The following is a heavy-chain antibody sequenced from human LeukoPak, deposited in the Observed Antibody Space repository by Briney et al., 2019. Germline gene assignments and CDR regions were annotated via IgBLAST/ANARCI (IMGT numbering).Heavy chain of an antibody. CDR1: GFTFDEYA. CDR3: GKDRGEGGSWLSFDY. J-gene: IGHJ4*02. Sequence: GGSLRLSCAASGFTFDEYAMHWVRQAPGKGLEWVSGISWNSNNIGYADSVKGRFTISRDNAKNSLYLQMNSLRAEDTALYYCGKDRGEGGSWLSFDYWGQGTLVTVSS. D-gene: IGHD2-15*01. V-gene: IGHV3-9*01. CDR2: ISWNSNNI.